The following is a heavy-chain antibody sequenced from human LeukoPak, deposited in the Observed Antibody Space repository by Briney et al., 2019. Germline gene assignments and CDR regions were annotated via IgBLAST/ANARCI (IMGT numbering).Heavy chain of an antibody. V-gene: IGHV1-18*01. CDR1: GYTFTSYG. Sequence: ASVKVSCKASGYTFTSYGISWARQAPGQGLEWMGWISAYNGNTNYAQKLQGRVTMTTDTSTSTAYMELRSLRSDDTAVYYCARERGIQLWSSERGFDYWGQGTLVTVSS. J-gene: IGHJ4*02. CDR3: ARERGIQLWSSERGFDY. D-gene: IGHD5-18*01. CDR2: ISAYNGNT.